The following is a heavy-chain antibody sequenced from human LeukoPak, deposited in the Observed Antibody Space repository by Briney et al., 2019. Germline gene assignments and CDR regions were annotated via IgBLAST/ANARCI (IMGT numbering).Heavy chain of an antibody. CDR1: GFTFSSYG. J-gene: IGHJ3*02. D-gene: IGHD3-9*01. Sequence: GGSLRLSCAASGFTFSSYGMHWVRQAPGKGLEWVAFIRYDGSNKYYADSVKGRFTISRDNSKNTLYLQMNSLRAEDTAVYYCAKDILTGYYPHDAFDIWGQGTMVTVSS. CDR2: IRYDGSNK. V-gene: IGHV3-30*02. CDR3: AKDILTGYYPHDAFDI.